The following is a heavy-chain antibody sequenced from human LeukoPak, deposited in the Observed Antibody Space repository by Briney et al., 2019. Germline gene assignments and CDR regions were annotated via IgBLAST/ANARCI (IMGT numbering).Heavy chain of an antibody. D-gene: IGHD1-1*01. CDR2: VSNSGVST. CDR3: AKDWNPSPNWFGP. CDR1: GFIFSTYA. V-gene: IGHV3-23*01. Sequence: GGSQRLSCAASGFIFSTYAMNWVRQAPGKGLEWISGVSNSGVSTNYADSVKGRFTISRDNSKNMLYLQMNGLRAEDTAVYYCAKDWNPSPNWFGPWGQGTLVIVSS. J-gene: IGHJ5*02.